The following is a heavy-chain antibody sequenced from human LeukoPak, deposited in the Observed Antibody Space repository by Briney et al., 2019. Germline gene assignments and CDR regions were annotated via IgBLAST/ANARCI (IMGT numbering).Heavy chain of an antibody. D-gene: IGHD1-26*01. CDR1: GGSISSGGYS. J-gene: IGHJ6*02. Sequence: SETLSLTCAVSGGSISSGGYSWSWIRQPPGKGLEWIGYIYHSGSTYYNPSLKSRVTISVDRSKNQFSLKLSSVTAADTAVYYCARDGSIRGYYYGMDVWGQGTTVTVSS. CDR3: ARDGSIRGYYYGMDV. V-gene: IGHV4-30-2*01. CDR2: IYHSGST.